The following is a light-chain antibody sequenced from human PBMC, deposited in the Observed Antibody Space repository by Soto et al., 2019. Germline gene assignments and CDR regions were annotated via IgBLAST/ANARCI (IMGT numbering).Light chain of an antibody. CDR3: QHYLTCPRT. J-gene: IGKJ1*01. CDR2: WAS. Sequence: DIVMTQSPDSLAVSLGERATINCKSSQSLLYSSNNKNLLAWYQQKPGQPPKLLIYWASTRESGVPDRFSASGSGTDLTLTIQSLHPEDVAVYYWQHYLTCPRTFGQGTKVDIQ. CDR1: QSLLYSSNNKNL. V-gene: IGKV4-1*01.